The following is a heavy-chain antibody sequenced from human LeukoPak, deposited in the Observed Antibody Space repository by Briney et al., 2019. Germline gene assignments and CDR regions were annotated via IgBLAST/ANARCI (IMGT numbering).Heavy chain of an antibody. D-gene: IGHD3-3*01. CDR2: IYYSGST. CDR1: GGSISSYY. V-gene: IGHV4-59*01. CDR3: ARGEKRPYDFWSGYYSYYFDY. Sequence: SETLSLTCTVSGGSISSYYWSWIRQPPGKGLKWIGYIYYSGSTNYNPSLKSRVTISVDTSKNQFSLKLSSVTAADTAVYYCARGEKRPYDFWSGYYSYYFDYWGQGTLVTVSS. J-gene: IGHJ4*02.